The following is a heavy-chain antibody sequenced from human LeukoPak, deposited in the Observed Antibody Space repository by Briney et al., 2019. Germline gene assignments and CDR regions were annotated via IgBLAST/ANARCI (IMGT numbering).Heavy chain of an antibody. J-gene: IGHJ4*02. CDR2: ISSSSSYI. D-gene: IGHD1-26*01. CDR3: ARRSGWELGPGDYFDY. Sequence: PGGSLRLSCAASGFTFSSYSMNWVRQAPGKGLEWVSSISSSSSYIYYADSVKGRFTISRDNSKNTLYLQMNSLRAEDTAVYYCARRSGWELGPGDYFDYWGQGTLVTVSS. CDR1: GFTFSSYS. V-gene: IGHV3-21*01.